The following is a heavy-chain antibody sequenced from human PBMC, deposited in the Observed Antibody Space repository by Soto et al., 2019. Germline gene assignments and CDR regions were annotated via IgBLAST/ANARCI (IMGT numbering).Heavy chain of an antibody. CDR3: ARDAATVIAWDF. Sequence: EVQLVESGGGLVQPGESLRLSCAASGFTFNKYWMSWVRQAPGKGLEWLANINQDGSEKYYVDSVKGRFTISRDNAKMSLYLQMNSLGAEDTAVHYCARDAATVIAWDFWGQGSLVTVSS. CDR2: INQDGSEK. CDR1: GFTFNKYW. D-gene: IGHD2-21*01. J-gene: IGHJ4*02. V-gene: IGHV3-7*01.